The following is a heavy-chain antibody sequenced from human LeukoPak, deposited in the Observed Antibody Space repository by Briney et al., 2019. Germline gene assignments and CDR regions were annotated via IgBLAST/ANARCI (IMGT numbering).Heavy chain of an antibody. Sequence: SVKVSCKASGGTFSSYAISWVRQAPGQGLEWMGGIIPIFGTANYAQKFQGRVTITADESTSTAYMELSSLRSEDTAVYYCARGRGYCSSTSCSLYYMDVWGKGTTVTVSS. V-gene: IGHV1-69*01. CDR1: GGTFSSYA. J-gene: IGHJ6*03. CDR2: IIPIFGTA. D-gene: IGHD2-2*01. CDR3: ARGRGYCSSTSCSLYYMDV.